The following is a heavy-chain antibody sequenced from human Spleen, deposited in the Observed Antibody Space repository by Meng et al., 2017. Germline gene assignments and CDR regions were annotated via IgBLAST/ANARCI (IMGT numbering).Heavy chain of an antibody. CDR3: ARDLGWVLFDY. V-gene: IGHV3-7*01. CDR1: GFTFSSYW. Sequence: GESLKISCAASGFTFSSYWMSWVRQAPGKGLEWVANIKQDGSEKYYVDSVKGRFTISGDNAKNTLYLEMNSLGAEDTAVYYCARDLGWVLFDYWGQGALVTVSS. CDR2: IKQDGSEK. J-gene: IGHJ4*02. D-gene: IGHD3-3*01.